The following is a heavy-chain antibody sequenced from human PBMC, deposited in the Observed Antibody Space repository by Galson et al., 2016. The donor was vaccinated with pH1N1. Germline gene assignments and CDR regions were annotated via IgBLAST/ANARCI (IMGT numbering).Heavy chain of an antibody. J-gene: IGHJ4*02. V-gene: IGHV3-7*01. Sequence: SLRLSCAGSGLTFSGYWMNWVRQAPGKGLEWVANIKQDGSQRYYVDSVKGRFTISRDNAKNSLYLQMISLRVEDTAVYYCARETINYDRWSGHYDFWGQGTQVIVSS. CDR2: IKQDGSQR. D-gene: IGHD3-3*01. CDR3: ARETINYDRWSGHYDF. CDR1: GLTFSGYW.